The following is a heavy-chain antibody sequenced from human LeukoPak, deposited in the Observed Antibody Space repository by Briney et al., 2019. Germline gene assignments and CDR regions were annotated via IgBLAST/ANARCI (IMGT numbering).Heavy chain of an antibody. CDR3: AQIYTYGSSQFDY. Sequence: GGSLRLSCAASGFTFSNYEMNWVRQAPGKGLEWVSYISSSGSTIYYADSVKGRFTISRDNAKNSLYPQMNSLRAEDTAVYYCAQIYTYGSSQFDYRGQGTLVTVSS. D-gene: IGHD5-18*01. J-gene: IGHJ4*02. CDR2: ISSSGSTI. CDR1: GFTFSNYE. V-gene: IGHV3-48*03.